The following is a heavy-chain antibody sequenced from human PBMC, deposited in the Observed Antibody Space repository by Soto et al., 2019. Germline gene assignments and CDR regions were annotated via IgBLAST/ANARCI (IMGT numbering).Heavy chain of an antibody. CDR3: AHTDSSSWYVFDY. CDR2: IYWDDDK. CDR1: GFSLRTSGVG. Sequence: QITLKESGPTLVKTTQTLTLTCSFSGFSLRTSGVGVGWIRQPPGKALEWLALIYWDDDKRYRPSLSSRLTXTXDXXRNQVALTMTDMDPVDTATYYCAHTDSSSWYVFDYWGQGTLVTVSS. D-gene: IGHD6-13*01. J-gene: IGHJ4*02. V-gene: IGHV2-5*02.